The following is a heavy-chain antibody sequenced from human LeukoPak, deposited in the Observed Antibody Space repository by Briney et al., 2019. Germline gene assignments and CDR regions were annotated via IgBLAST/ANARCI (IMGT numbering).Heavy chain of an antibody. J-gene: IGHJ4*02. V-gene: IGHV4-34*01. CDR3: ARHGASRGLQLGNYFDY. Sequence: SETLSLTCAVYGGSFSGYYWSWIRQPPGKGLEWIGEINHSGSTNYNPSLKSRVTISVDTSKNQFSLKLSSVTAADTAVYYCARHGASRGLQLGNYFDYWGQGTLVTVSS. CDR2: INHSGST. CDR1: GGSFSGYY. D-gene: IGHD5-24*01.